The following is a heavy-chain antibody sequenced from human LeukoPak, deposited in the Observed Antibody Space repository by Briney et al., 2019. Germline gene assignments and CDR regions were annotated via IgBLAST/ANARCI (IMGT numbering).Heavy chain of an antibody. D-gene: IGHD3-3*01. CDR3: ARACPGFWSGYCNVDY. J-gene: IGHJ4*02. CDR2: MNPNSGNT. CDR1: GYTFTSYD. Sequence: ASVNVSCKASGYTFTSYDINWVRQATGQGLEWMGWMNPNSGNTGYAQKFQGRVTIIRNTSISTAYMELSSLRSEDTAVYYCARACPGFWSGYCNVDYWGQGTLVTVSS. V-gene: IGHV1-8*03.